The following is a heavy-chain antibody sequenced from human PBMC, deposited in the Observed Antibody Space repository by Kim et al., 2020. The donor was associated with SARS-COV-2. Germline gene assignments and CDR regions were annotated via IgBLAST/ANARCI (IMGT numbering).Heavy chain of an antibody. CDR1: GFTFSDYY. CDR2: ISSSGSTI. D-gene: IGHD4-17*01. J-gene: IGHJ6*02. V-gene: IGHV3-11*04. CDR3: ARFHDYGDYYYYGMDV. Sequence: GGSLRLSCAASGFTFSDYYMSWIRQAPGKGLEWVSYISSSGSTIYYADSVKGRFTISRDNAKNSLYLQMNSLRAEDTAVYYCARFHDYGDYYYYGMDVWGQGTTVTVSS.